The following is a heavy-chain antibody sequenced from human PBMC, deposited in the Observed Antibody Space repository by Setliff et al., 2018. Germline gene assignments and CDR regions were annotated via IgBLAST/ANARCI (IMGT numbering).Heavy chain of an antibody. J-gene: IGHJ4*02. D-gene: IGHD2-15*01. CDR1: GYTFTSYG. Sequence: ASVKVSCKASGYTFTSYGISWVRQAPGQGLGWMGWISAYNGNTNYAQKLQGRVTVTTDTSTSTAYMELRSLRSDDTAVYYCARDLVGYCSGGSCYDWDYWGQGTLVTVSS. V-gene: IGHV1-18*01. CDR2: ISAYNGNT. CDR3: ARDLVGYCSGGSCYDWDY.